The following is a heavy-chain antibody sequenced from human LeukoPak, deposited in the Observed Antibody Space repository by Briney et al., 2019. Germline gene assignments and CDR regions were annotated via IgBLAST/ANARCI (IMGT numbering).Heavy chain of an antibody. CDR2: ISGSGGST. V-gene: IGHV3-23*01. Sequence: PGGSLRLSCAASGFTFSSYAMSWVRQAPGKGLEWVSAISGSGGSTYYADSVKGRFTISRDNSKNTLYLQMNSLRAEGTAVYYCAKGSWIRLWSPFDYWGQGTLVTVSS. D-gene: IGHD5-18*01. CDR3: AKGSWIRLWSPFDY. J-gene: IGHJ4*02. CDR1: GFTFSSYA.